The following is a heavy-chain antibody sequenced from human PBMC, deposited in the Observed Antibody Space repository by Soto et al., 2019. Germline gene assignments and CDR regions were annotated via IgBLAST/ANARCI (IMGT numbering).Heavy chain of an antibody. CDR1: GGSISSSSYY. V-gene: IGHV4-61*01. Sequence: ETLSLTCTVSGGSISSSSYYWGWIRQPPGKGLEWIGYIYYSGSTNYNPSLKSRVTISVDTSKNQFSLKLSSVTAADTAVYYCARDDGSLDYWGQGTLVTVSS. CDR2: IYYSGST. D-gene: IGHD6-19*01. CDR3: ARDDGSLDY. J-gene: IGHJ4*02.